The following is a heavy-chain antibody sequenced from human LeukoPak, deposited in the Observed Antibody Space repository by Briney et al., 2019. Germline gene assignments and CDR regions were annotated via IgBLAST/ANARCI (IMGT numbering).Heavy chain of an antibody. V-gene: IGHV4-30-2*01. CDR3: ARGPHDYGDYFDY. CDR1: GGSISSGGYS. D-gene: IGHD4-17*01. J-gene: IGHJ4*02. CDR2: IYHSGST. Sequence: KISETLSLTCAVSGGSISSGGYSWSWIRQPPGKGLEWIGYIYHSGSTYYNPSLKSRVTISVDRSKNQFSLKVRSVTAGDTAVYYCARGPHDYGDYFDYWGQGTLVTVSS.